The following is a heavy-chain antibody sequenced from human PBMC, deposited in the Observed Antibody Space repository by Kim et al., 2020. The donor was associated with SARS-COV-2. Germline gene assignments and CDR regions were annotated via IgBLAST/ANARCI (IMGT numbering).Heavy chain of an antibody. CDR3: AKDSNDYNGIDY. CDR1: GGTFSSYA. J-gene: IGHJ4*02. Sequence: SVKVSCKASGGTFSSYAISWVRQAPGQGLEWMGGIIPIFGTANYAQKFQGRVTITADESTSTAYMDLSSLRSEDTAVYYCAKDSNDYNGIDYWGQGTLVTVSS. D-gene: IGHD3-16*01. V-gene: IGHV1-69*13. CDR2: IIPIFGTA.